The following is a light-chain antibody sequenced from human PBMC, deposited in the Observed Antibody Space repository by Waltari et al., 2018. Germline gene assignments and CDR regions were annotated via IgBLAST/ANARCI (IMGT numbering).Light chain of an antibody. Sequence: QSVLTQPPSASGTPGPRVTISCSGSTSHIGRNFVYWYQPRPGTAPKLLIYRNNQRPSGVPDRFAGSKSGTSASLAISGLRSEDEADYYCAPWDDSLSGPGVFGGGTKLTVL. V-gene: IGLV1-47*01. CDR2: RNN. CDR3: APWDDSLSGPGV. J-gene: IGLJ3*02. CDR1: TSHIGRNF.